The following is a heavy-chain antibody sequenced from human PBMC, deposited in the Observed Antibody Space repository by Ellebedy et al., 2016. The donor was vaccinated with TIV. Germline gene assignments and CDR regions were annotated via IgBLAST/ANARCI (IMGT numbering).Heavy chain of an antibody. Sequence: GGSLRLXXAASGFIFSNYGIHWVRQAPGKGLEWAAVIWYDGSNKYYADSVKGRFTISRDNSKSTVYLEMNSLRAGDTAVYYCANHCGSSGGRCRAFDIWGQGTMVTVSS. CDR2: IWYDGSNK. CDR1: GFIFSNYG. V-gene: IGHV3-33*06. CDR3: ANHCGSSGGRCRAFDI. D-gene: IGHD2-15*01. J-gene: IGHJ3*02.